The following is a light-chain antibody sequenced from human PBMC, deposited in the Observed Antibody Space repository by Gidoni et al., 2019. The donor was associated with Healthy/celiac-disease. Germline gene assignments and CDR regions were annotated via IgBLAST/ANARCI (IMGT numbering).Light chain of an antibody. V-gene: IGKV1-33*01. CDR1: HDISNY. CDR3: QQYDNLYT. CDR2: DAS. J-gene: IGKJ2*01. Sequence: DIQMTQSPSSLSAYVGDRVTITCQASHDISNYLNWYHQQPGKAPKLLIYDASNLEPGVPSRCSGSGSWTDFTFTIISLQPEDISTYYFQQYDNLYTFGQGTKLEIK.